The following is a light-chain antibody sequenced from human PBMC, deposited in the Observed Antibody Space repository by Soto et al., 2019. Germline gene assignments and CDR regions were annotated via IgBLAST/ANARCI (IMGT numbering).Light chain of an antibody. J-gene: IGKJ1*01. V-gene: IGKV1-39*01. CDR3: QQSHSTPPT. CDR2: TAA. Sequence: DIQMTQSPSSLSASVGDRVTITCRASQSISNYLNRYQLEPGKAPNLLIYTAATLQSGVPSRFSGTGSGTDFTLTISSLQPEDSATYYCQQSHSTPPTFGQGTKVEVK. CDR1: QSISNY.